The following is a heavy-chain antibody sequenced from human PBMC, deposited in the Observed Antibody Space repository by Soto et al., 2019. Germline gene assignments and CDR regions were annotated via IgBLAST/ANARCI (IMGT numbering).Heavy chain of an antibody. CDR3: ARRRFQYYYYGMDV. CDR2: INAGNGNT. Sequence: GASVKVSCKASGYTFTSYAMHWVRQAPGQRLEWMGWINAGNGNTKYSQKFQGRVTITRDTSASTAYMELRSLRSEDTAVYYCARRRFQYYYYGMDVWGQGTTVTVSS. V-gene: IGHV1-3*01. J-gene: IGHJ6*02. D-gene: IGHD2-21*01. CDR1: GYTFTSYA.